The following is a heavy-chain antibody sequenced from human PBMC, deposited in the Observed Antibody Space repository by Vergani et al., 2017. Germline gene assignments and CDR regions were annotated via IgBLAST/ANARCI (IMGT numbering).Heavy chain of an antibody. CDR2: IYYSGST. J-gene: IGHJ3*02. CDR1: GGSISSGGYY. CDR3: ARVGYYDSSGKEAFDI. D-gene: IGHD3-22*01. Sequence: QVQLQESGPGLVKPSQTLSLTCTVSGGSISSGGYYWSWIRQHPGKGLEWIGYIYYSGSTYYNPSLKSRVTMSVDTSKNQFSLKLSSVTAADTAVYYCARVGYYDSSGKEAFDIWGQGTMVTVSS. V-gene: IGHV4-31*03.